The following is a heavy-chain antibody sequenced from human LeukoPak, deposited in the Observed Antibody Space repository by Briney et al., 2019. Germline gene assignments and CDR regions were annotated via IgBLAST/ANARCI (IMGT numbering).Heavy chain of an antibody. CDR3: ARLSKGRCFDYIFDY. CDR1: GGSVSRSSYY. J-gene: IGHJ4*02. Sequence: SETVSLTCTLSGGSVSRSSYYCPSIRQPPARGLEWKGYIYYSGGTSYNPSLTSRVTMSVDTSNTQFSLKMHSVTAADTAVYYCARLSKGRCFDYIFDYWGQGTLVTVSS. CDR2: IYYSGGT. D-gene: IGHD3-9*01. V-gene: IGHV4-39*01.